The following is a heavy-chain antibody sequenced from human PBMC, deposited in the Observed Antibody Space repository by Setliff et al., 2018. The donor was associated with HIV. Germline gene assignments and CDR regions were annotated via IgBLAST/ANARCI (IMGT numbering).Heavy chain of an antibody. D-gene: IGHD2-8*01. J-gene: IGHJ3*02. Sequence: SETLSLTCAVSGGSVDSRDYYWGWIRQPPGKGLEWIGNILYGGTTYYTPSLKSRVSISVDTSRNQFSLRLNSVTAADTAVYYCARPTTGLGGGAAFDIWGQATMVTVSS. CDR1: GGSVDSRDYY. CDR3: ARPTTGLGGGAAFDI. V-gene: IGHV4-39*01. CDR2: ILYGGTT.